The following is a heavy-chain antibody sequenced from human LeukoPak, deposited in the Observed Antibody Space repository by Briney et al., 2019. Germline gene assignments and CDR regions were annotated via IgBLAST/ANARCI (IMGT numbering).Heavy chain of an antibody. V-gene: IGHV4-34*01. Sequence: SETLSLTCAVYGGSFSGYYWSWIRQPPGKGLEWIGEINHSGSTNYIPSLKSRVTISVDTSKNQFSLKLSSVTAADTAVYYCARVPPRNSGSYFNYWGQGTLVTVSS. J-gene: IGHJ4*02. D-gene: IGHD1-26*01. CDR1: GGSFSGYY. CDR2: INHSGST. CDR3: ARVPPRNSGSYFNY.